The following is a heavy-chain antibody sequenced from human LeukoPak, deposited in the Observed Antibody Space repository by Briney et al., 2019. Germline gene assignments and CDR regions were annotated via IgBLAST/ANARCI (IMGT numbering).Heavy chain of an antibody. D-gene: IGHD6-13*01. CDR1: GFSFSSYA. V-gene: IGHV3-23*01. CDR3: AKEAGQYSSSWPNWFDP. J-gene: IGHJ5*02. CDR2: ISDSGGYT. Sequence: PGGSLRLSYAASGFSFSSYAMSWVRQAPGKGLEWVSPISDSGGYTYYADSVKGRFTISRDNSKNTLFLQMNSLRAEDTAVYYCAKEAGQYSSSWPNWFDPWGQGTLVTVSS.